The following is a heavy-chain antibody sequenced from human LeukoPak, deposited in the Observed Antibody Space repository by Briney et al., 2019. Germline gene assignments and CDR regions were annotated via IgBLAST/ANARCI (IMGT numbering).Heavy chain of an antibody. D-gene: IGHD3-3*01. CDR2: IYYSEST. Sequence: SETLSLTCTVSGGSISSYYWSWIRQPPGKGLEWIGYIYYSESTNYNPSLKSRVTISVDTSKNQFSLKLSSVNAADTAVYYCARDITYYDFWSGRGDAFDIWGQGTMVTVSS. CDR3: ARDITYYDFWSGRGDAFDI. V-gene: IGHV4-59*01. J-gene: IGHJ3*02. CDR1: GGSISSYY.